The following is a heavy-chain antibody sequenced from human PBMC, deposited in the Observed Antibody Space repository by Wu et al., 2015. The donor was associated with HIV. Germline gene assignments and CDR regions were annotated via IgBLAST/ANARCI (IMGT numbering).Heavy chain of an antibody. Sequence: VQLVQSGAEVKKPGASVKVSCKASGYTFTSYYMHWVRQAPGQGLEWMGIINPSGGSTSYAQKFQGRVTMTRDTSTSTVYMELSSLRSEDTAVYYCARDRGVAAAGTAFDIWGQGTMVTVSS. D-gene: IGHD6-13*01. V-gene: IGHV1-46*01. CDR2: INPSGGST. CDR1: GYTFTSYY. J-gene: IGHJ3*02. CDR3: ARDRGVAAAGTAFDI.